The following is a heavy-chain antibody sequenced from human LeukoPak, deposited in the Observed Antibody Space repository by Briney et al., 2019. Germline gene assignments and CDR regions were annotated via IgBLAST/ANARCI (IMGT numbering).Heavy chain of an antibody. V-gene: IGHV3-66*01. CDR3: ARDPGGYSYGYFDY. CDR2: IYSGGST. D-gene: IGHD5-18*01. CDR1: GFTVSSNY. Sequence: GSLRLSCAASGFTVSSNYMSWVRQAPGKGLEWVSVIYSGGSTYYADSVKGRFTISRDNSKNTLYLQMNSLRAEDTAVYYCARDPGGYSYGYFDYWGQGTLVTVSS. J-gene: IGHJ4*02.